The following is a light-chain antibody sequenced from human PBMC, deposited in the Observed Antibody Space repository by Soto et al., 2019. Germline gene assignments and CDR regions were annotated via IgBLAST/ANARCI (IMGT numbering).Light chain of an antibody. CDR2: DVN. CDR1: SSDVGAYNY. J-gene: IGLJ2*01. CDR3: SSYGGSNNVV. Sequence: QSVLTQPPSASGSPGQSVTISCTGTSSDVGAYNYVSWYQQHPGKAPKFMIYDVNKRPSGVPDRFSGSKSGNTASLTVSGLQAEDEADYDCSSYGGSNNVVFGGGTKLTVL. V-gene: IGLV2-8*01.